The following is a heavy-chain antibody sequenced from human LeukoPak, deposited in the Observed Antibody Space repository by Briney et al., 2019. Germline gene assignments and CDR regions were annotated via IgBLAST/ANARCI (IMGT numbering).Heavy chain of an antibody. Sequence: GGSLRLSCAASGFTFSSYWMHWVRQAPGKGLVWVSRINTDGSSTSYADSVKGRFTISRDNAKNSLYLQMNSLRAEDTAVYYCAREAVAGISPFDYWGQGTLVTVSS. CDR3: AREAVAGISPFDY. D-gene: IGHD6-19*01. J-gene: IGHJ4*02. CDR2: INTDGSST. V-gene: IGHV3-74*01. CDR1: GFTFSSYW.